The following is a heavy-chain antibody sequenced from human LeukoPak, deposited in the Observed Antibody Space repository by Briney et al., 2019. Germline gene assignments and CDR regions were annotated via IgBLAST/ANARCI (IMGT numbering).Heavy chain of an antibody. CDR3: ARDYGPRGTYFDY. Sequence: PSETLSLTCTVSGGSISSGGYYWSWIRQPPGKGLEWIRYIYYSGSTYYNPSLKSRVIISVDTSKNQFSLKLSSVTAADTAVYYCARDYGPRGTYFDYWGQGTLVTVSS. J-gene: IGHJ4*02. V-gene: IGHV4-31*03. CDR2: IYYSGST. D-gene: IGHD4-17*01. CDR1: GGSISSGGYY.